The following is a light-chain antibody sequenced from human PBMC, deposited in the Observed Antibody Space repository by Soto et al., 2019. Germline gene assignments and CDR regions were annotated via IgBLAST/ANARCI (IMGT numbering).Light chain of an antibody. CDR1: QSVNSF. CDR2: DAS. J-gene: IGKJ2*01. Sequence: EIVLTQSPATLSLSPGERATLSCRASQSVNSFLAWYQQKPGQAPSLLIYDASNRATGIPARFSGGGSGTDFTLTISSLETEDFAVYYCQQRDNWPTFGQGTKLEIK. V-gene: IGKV3-11*01. CDR3: QQRDNWPT.